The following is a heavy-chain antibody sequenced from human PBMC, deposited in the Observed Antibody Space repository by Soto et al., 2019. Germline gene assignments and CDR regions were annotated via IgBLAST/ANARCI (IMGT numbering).Heavy chain of an antibody. CDR1: GYRLPGYG. Sequence: QVQLVQSGAEVKKPGASLKVSSKASGYRLPGYGLHWVQQAPGQGLQWMGWINPRSGATDYAQKFQGRVTMTREMSTNTAYLELSGLRSDDTADDTAVYYCAKSNYGGDDYFQYGLDVWGQGTTVTVSS. V-gene: IGHV1-2*02. J-gene: IGHJ6*02. D-gene: IGHD2-21*02. CDR2: INPRSGAT. CDR3: VYYCAKSNYGGDDYFQYGLDV.